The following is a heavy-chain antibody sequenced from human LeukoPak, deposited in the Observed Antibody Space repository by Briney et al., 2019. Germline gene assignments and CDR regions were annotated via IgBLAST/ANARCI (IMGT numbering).Heavy chain of an antibody. CDR2: ISSSSSYI. CDR3: ARATWDPNYYYYMDV. D-gene: IGHD1-26*01. V-gene: IGHV3-21*01. CDR1: GFTFSSYT. Sequence: GGSLRLSCAGSGFTFSSYTMKWVRHAPGKGLEWVSSISSSSSYIYYADSVKGRFTISRDNAKNSLYLQMNSLRAEDTAVYFCARATWDPNYYYYMDVWGKGTTVTISS. J-gene: IGHJ6*03.